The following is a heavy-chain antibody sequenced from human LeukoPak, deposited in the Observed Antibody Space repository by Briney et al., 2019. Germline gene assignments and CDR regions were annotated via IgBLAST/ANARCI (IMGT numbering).Heavy chain of an antibody. V-gene: IGHV4-59*08. D-gene: IGHD2-2*01. Sequence: SETLTLACTVSGCSISSSDWNWIRQPPGKGLEWVGFISYGGSTSYNPSFMNRRTITVDTSTNQFSLNLSTVTGADAAVYYCWRHVSSASFYFDYWGQGTLVTVCS. CDR3: WRHVSSASFYFDY. J-gene: IGHJ4*02. CDR1: GCSISSSD. CDR2: ISYGGST.